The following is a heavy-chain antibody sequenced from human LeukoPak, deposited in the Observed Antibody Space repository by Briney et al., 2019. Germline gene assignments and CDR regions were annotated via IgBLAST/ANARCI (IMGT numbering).Heavy chain of an antibody. J-gene: IGHJ4*02. D-gene: IGHD2-21*01. Sequence: GSTRLSCVVSGFNVSRKYMSWVSQAPRKGLEWVSVIYSGGSTYYADSVRGRFTISRDNSKNTLYLQMNSLRADDTAVYYCARGGEDYWGQGTLGTVSS. CDR1: GFNVSRKY. CDR3: ARGGEDY. V-gene: IGHV3-66*01. CDR2: IYSGGST.